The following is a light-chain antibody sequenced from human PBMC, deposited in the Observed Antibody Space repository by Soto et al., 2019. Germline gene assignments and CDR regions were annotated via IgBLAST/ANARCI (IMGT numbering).Light chain of an antibody. CDR2: AAS. CDR1: QSISSY. V-gene: IGKV1-39*01. J-gene: IGKJ2*01. CDR3: QQSYSTPPTYT. Sequence: DIQMTQSPSSLSASVGDRVTITCRASQSISSYLNWYQQKPGKAPKLLIYAASSLQSGVPSRFSGSGSGTDFTLTISSLQPEDFATYYCQQSYSTPPTYTFGQGIKLEIK.